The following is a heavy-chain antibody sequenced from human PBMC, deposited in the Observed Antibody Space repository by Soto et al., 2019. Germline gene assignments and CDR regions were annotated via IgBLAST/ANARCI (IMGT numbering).Heavy chain of an antibody. V-gene: IGHV1-69*12. D-gene: IGHD5-18*01. CDR2: IIPMFGTA. CDR3: ASGIQLWLRRINNGYSG. CDR1: GGTFSTYA. Sequence: QVQLVQSGAEVKKPESSVKVSCMAPGGTFSTYASSWVRQAPGQGLEWMGGIIPMFGTANYAQRFQDRVTITADESTNTVYMELSSLRSEDTAVYFCASGIQLWLRRINNGYSGWGQGTLVTVSS. J-gene: IGHJ4*02.